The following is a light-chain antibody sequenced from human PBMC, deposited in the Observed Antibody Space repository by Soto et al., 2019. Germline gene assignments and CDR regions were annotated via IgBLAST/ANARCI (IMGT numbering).Light chain of an antibody. CDR2: TND. Sequence: QSVLTQPPSASGTPGQRVTISCSGSSSNIGKNDINWYQQLPGTAPKLLIYTNDQRPSGVPDRFSGSKSGTSASLAISGLQSEDEADYYCAAWDDSLNGPVFGGGTTLTVL. CDR3: AAWDDSLNGPV. J-gene: IGLJ3*02. V-gene: IGLV1-44*01. CDR1: SSNIGKND.